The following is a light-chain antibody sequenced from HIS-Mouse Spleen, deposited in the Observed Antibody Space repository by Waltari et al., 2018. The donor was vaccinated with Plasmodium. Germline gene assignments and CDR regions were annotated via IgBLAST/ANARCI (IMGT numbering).Light chain of an antibody. CDR3: YSTDSSGSHRV. Sequence: SYELTQPPSASVSPGQTARITCSGDALPKKYAYWYQQKSGQAPLQVIDEDSKRPPGSPGGFSGSSSGTMATLTISGAQVEDEADYYCYSTDSSGSHRVFGGGTKLTVL. CDR1: ALPKKY. J-gene: IGLJ3*02. CDR2: EDS. V-gene: IGLV3-10*01.